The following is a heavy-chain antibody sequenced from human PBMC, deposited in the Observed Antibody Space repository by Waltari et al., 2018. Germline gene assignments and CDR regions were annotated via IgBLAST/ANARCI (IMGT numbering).Heavy chain of an antibody. D-gene: IGHD3-16*02. V-gene: IGHV4-59*11. CDR2: IYYSGST. J-gene: IGHJ5*02. Sequence: QVQLQESGPGLVKPSETLSLTCTVSGGSISSHYWSWIRQPPGKGLEWIGYIYYSGSTNYNPSLKSRVTISVDTSKNQFSLKLSSVTAADTAVYYCARIENYIWGSYRFTSNWFDPWGQGTLVTVSS. CDR3: ARIENYIWGSYRFTSNWFDP. CDR1: GGSISSHY.